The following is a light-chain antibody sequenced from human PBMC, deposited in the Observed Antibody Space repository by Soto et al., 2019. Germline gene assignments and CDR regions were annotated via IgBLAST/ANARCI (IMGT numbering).Light chain of an antibody. CDR1: SSDIGGSTY. CDR2: DVN. V-gene: IGLV2-14*01. CDR3: SSYADTNNLL. J-gene: IGLJ2*01. Sequence: QSVLTQPASVSGSPGQSITVSCTGTSSDIGGSTYVSWYQQHPGKAPRLIIYDVNNRPSGVAARFSASKSGNTASLTISGLQAEDEADYYCSSYADTNNLLFGGGTKVTVL.